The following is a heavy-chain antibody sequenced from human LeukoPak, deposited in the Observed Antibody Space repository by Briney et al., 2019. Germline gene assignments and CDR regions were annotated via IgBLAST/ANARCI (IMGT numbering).Heavy chain of an antibody. J-gene: IGHJ4*02. CDR2: ISYDGSNE. CDR1: GFTFSSYV. D-gene: IGHD5-24*01. CDR3: ARDGEMATIENYFEY. V-gene: IGHV3-30*04. Sequence: GGSPRLSCAASGFTFSSYVMHWVRQAPGKGLEWVAIISYDGSNEYYADSVKGRFTISRDNSKNTLYLQMNSLRAADTAVYYCARDGEMATIENYFEYWGQGTLVTVSS.